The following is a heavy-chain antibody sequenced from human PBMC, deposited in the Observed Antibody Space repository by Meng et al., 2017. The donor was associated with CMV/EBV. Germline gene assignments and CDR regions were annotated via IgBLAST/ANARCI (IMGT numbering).Heavy chain of an antibody. V-gene: IGHV4-4*02. Sequence: TCAGFGGSISGSEGWTWVRQPPGKGLEWIGEISHSGSTNYTPSLKSRVTISVDKSKNQFSLKVSSVTAADTAVYYCARNHGKSDFDYWGQGTLVTVSS. J-gene: IGHJ4*02. CDR3: ARNHGKSDFDY. CDR2: ISHSGST. D-gene: IGHD1-14*01. CDR1: GGSISGSEG.